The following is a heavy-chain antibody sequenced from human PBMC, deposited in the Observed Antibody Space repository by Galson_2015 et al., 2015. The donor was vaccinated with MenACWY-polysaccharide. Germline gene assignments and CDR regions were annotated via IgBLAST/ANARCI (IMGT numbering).Heavy chain of an antibody. V-gene: IGHV4-59*01. J-gene: IGHJ4*02. CDR1: GGSLSGSY. CDR3: AASKGFVWGSLPLPDF. D-gene: IGHD3-16*01. Sequence: SETLSLTCTVSGGSLSGSYWSWTRQSPGKGLEWIAFIFHTGRTNHNPSFTGRVTISIDTSKNQFSLRLTSVTAADTAVYYCAASKGFVWGSLPLPDFWGQGTLVTVSP. CDR2: IFHTGRT.